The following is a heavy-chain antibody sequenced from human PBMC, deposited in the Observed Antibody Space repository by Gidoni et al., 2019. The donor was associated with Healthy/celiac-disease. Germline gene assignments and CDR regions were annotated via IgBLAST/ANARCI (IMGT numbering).Heavy chain of an antibody. V-gene: IGHV5-10-1*03. CDR3: ATSSILWFGELSYYYGMDV. CDR2: IDPSDSYT. Sequence: DVQLVHSGAEVHKPGESLRRYCKDSGYSFTRSWLRWLRQIPGNGLDWKGRIDPSDSYTNYSPALQGHVTISADKSISTAYLQWSSLKASDTAMYYCATSSILWFGELSYYYGMDVWGQGTTVTVSS. D-gene: IGHD3-10*01. J-gene: IGHJ6*02. CDR1: GYSFTRSW.